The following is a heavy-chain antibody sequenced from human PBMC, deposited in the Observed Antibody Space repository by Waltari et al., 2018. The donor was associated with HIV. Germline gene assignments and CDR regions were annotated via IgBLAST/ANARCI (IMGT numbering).Heavy chain of an antibody. CDR3: ARRGIQLWFYAFDI. Sequence: QVQLQESGPGLVKPSQTLSLTCTVSGGSISSGRYYWSWIRRPAGKGLEWIGRIYTSGSTNYNPSLKSRVTISVDTSKNQFSLKLSSVTAADTAVYYCARRGIQLWFYAFDIWGQGTMVTVSS. CDR1: GGSISSGRYY. V-gene: IGHV4-61*02. CDR2: IYTSGST. D-gene: IGHD5-18*01. J-gene: IGHJ3*02.